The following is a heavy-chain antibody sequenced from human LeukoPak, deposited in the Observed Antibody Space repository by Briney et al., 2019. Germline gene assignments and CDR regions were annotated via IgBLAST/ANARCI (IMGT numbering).Heavy chain of an antibody. Sequence: GGSLRLSCAGSGFSFSIDSMNWFRQAPGKGLEWVSSISSSSSSIYYADSLKGRFTISRDNAKDSLYLQMNRLRDEDTAVYYCARGPHCSSTSCYVTGAFDVWGQGTMVTVSS. CDR3: ARGPHCSSTSCYVTGAFDV. CDR1: GFSFSIDS. V-gene: IGHV3-21*01. J-gene: IGHJ3*01. CDR2: ISSSSSSI. D-gene: IGHD2-2*01.